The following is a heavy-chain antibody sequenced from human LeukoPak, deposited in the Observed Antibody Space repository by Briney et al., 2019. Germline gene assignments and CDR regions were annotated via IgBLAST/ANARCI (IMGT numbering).Heavy chain of an antibody. Sequence: PGGSLRLSCAASGFIFGDYNMNWVRQAPGKGLEWLSYISSGGSTIYYADSVKGRFTISRDNSKNSLYLQMNSLRVEDTALYYCAKDRYCTSSSCPIDYWGQGTMVTVSS. CDR1: GFIFGDYN. V-gene: IGHV3-48*04. CDR2: ISSGGSTI. J-gene: IGHJ4*02. CDR3: AKDRYCTSSSCPIDY. D-gene: IGHD2-2*01.